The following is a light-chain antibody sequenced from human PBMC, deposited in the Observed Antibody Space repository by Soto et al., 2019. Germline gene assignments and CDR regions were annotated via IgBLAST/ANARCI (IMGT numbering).Light chain of an antibody. CDR3: QQYNSYSPTWT. J-gene: IGKJ1*01. CDR1: QSISSW. Sequence: DIQMTQSPSTLSASVGDRVTITCRASQSISSWLAWYQQKPGKAPKLLIYKASSLESGVPSRFGGSGSGTEFTLTISSLQPDDFATYYCQQYNSYSPTWTFGQGTKVEIK. V-gene: IGKV1-5*03. CDR2: KAS.